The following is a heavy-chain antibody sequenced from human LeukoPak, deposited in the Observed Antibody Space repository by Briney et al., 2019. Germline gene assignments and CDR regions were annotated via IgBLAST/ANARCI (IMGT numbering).Heavy chain of an antibody. V-gene: IGHV1-2*02. CDR1: GYTFTGYY. CDR2: INPNSGGT. J-gene: IGHJ6*02. Sequence: PSVKVSFKASGYTFTGYYMHWVRQAPGQGLEWMGLINPNSGGTNYAQKFQGRVTMTRDTSISTAYMELSRLRSDDTAAYFCARVSALSYYYGTDVWSQGTTVTVSS. CDR3: ARVSALSYYYGTDV.